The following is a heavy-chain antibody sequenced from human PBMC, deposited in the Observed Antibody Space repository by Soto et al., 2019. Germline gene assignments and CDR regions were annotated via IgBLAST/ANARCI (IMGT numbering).Heavy chain of an antibody. J-gene: IGHJ3*01. D-gene: IGHD1-26*01. CDR2: IIPIFNSS. CDR1: GGTLNNNI. CDR3: ARTQWAGLRDAFDV. V-gene: IGHV1-69*01. Sequence: QVQLVQSGAEIKKPGSSVKVSCKASGGTLNNNIITWVRQAPGQGLEWMGRIIPIFNSSNYAQKFQGRVTIIADESTNTAYMELSSLRSEDTAVYYCARTQWAGLRDAFDVWGQGTMVTVSS.